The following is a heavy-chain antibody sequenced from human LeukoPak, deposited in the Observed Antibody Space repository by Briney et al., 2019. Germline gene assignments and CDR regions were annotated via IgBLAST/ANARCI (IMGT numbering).Heavy chain of an antibody. V-gene: IGHV1-69*05. CDR2: IIPIFGTA. CDR1: GGTFSSYA. Sequence: ASVKVSCKASGGTFSSYAISWVRQAPGQGLEWMGGIIPIFGTANYAQKFQGRVTMTTDTSTSTAYMELRSLRSDDTAVYYCARGTFYDILTGYYTSSYYYYMDVWGKGTTVTVSS. CDR3: ARGTFYDILTGYYTSSYYYYMDV. J-gene: IGHJ6*03. D-gene: IGHD3-9*01.